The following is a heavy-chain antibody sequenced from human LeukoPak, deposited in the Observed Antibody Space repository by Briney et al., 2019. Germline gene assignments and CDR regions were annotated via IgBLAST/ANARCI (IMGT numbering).Heavy chain of an antibody. CDR3: ARGGVPAALYGMDV. CDR2: IIPIFGTA. V-gene: IGHV1-69*01. Sequence: ASVKVSCMASGGTFSSYSISWVRQAPGQGLEWMGGIIPIFGTANYAQKFQGRVTITADESTSTAYMELSSLRSEDTAVYYCARGGVPAALYGMDVWGKGTTVTVSS. J-gene: IGHJ6*04. CDR1: GGTFSSYS. D-gene: IGHD2-2*01.